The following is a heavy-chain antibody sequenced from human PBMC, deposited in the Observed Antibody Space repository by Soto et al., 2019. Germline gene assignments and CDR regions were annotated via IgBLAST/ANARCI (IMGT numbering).Heavy chain of an antibody. CDR1: GGSISSYY. J-gene: IGHJ4*02. V-gene: IGHV4-59*08. CDR2: IYYSGST. CDR3: ARRWGAAVDY. Sequence: QVQLQESGPGLVKPSETLSLTCTVSGGSISSYYWSWIRQPPGKGLEWIGYIYYSGSTNYNTSLKSRVTISVDTSKNQFSLKLSSVTAADTAVYYCARRWGAAVDYWGQGTLVTVSS. D-gene: IGHD1-26*01.